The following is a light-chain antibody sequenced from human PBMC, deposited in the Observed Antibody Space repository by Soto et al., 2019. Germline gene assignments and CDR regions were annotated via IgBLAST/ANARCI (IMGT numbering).Light chain of an antibody. V-gene: IGKV3-11*01. J-gene: IGKJ4*01. Sequence: EIVLIQSPFTLSLSPGERATLSCRASQSISSSLAWYQQNPGKAPRLLIFDASNRATGIPVRFSGSGSGTDFTLTISSLEPDDFTVYYCQQHSDWPLTFGGGTRVEI. CDR2: DAS. CDR1: QSISSS. CDR3: QQHSDWPLT.